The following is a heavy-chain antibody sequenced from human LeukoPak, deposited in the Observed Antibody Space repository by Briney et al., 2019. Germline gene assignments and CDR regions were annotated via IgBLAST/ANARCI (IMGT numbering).Heavy chain of an antibody. D-gene: IGHD5-24*01. J-gene: IGHJ5*02. CDR1: GGSISSYY. CDR3: ARSFYNTGGWFDP. Sequence: SETLSLTCTVSGGSISSYYWSWIRQPPGKGLEWMGYIYYSGSTNYNPSLKSRVTISVDTSTKQFPLKLSSVTDADTAMYYCARSFYNTGGWFDPWGQGTLVTVSS. CDR2: IYYSGST. V-gene: IGHV4-59*08.